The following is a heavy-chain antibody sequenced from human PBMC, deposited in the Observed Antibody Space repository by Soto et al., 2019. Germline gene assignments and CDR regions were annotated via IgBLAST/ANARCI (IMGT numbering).Heavy chain of an antibody. J-gene: IGHJ4*02. D-gene: IGHD3-10*01. Sequence: SETLSLTCTVSSGSISSTIYSWDWIRQPPGKGLEWIGSIFYSGSTYYNPSLKSRVTISLDRSKNQFSLKLSSVTAADTAVYYCASDYTSGGYRFDYWGQGTLVTVSS. CDR2: IFYSGST. CDR3: ASDYTSGGYRFDY. V-gene: IGHV4-39*07. CDR1: SGSISSTIYS.